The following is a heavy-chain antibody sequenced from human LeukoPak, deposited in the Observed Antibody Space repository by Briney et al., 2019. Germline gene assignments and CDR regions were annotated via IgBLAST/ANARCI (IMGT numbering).Heavy chain of an antibody. CDR1: GFTIFNYW. CDR2: INLDGSQK. D-gene: IGHD4/OR15-4a*01. V-gene: IGHV3-7*01. CDR3: ARDVDYANPRHDY. Sequence: GGSLRLSCATSGFTIFNYWVSWVRQAPGKGLEWVANINLDGSQKYYVDSLKGRFTISRDNAKNSVYLQMNSLRAEDTAVYYCARDVDYANPRHDYWGQGTLVTVSS. J-gene: IGHJ4*02.